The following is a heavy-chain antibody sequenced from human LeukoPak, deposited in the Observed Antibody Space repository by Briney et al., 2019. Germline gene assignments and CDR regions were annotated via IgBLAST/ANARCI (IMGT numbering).Heavy chain of an antibody. D-gene: IGHD4-23*01. J-gene: IGHJ5*02. CDR3: ATTGGRYNWFDP. CDR2: FDPEDGET. Sequence: ASVEVSCKVSGYTLTELSMHWVRQAPGKGLEWMGGFDPEDGETIYAQKFQGRVTMTEDTSTDTAYMELSSLRSEDTAVYYCATTGGRYNWFDPWGQGTLVTVSS. CDR1: GYTLTELS. V-gene: IGHV1-24*01.